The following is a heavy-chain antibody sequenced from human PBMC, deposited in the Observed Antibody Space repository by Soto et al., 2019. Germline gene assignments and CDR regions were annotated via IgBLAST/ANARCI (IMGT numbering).Heavy chain of an antibody. D-gene: IGHD6-13*01. CDR2: IDPSDSYT. CDR3: ARLAAAEHYYYGMDV. J-gene: IGHJ6*02. CDR1: GYSFTSYW. Sequence: GESLKISCKGSGYSFTSYWIIWVRQMPGKGLEWMGRIDPSDSYTNYSPSFQGHVTISADKSISTAYLQWSSLKASDTAMYYCARLAAAEHYYYGMDVWGQGTTVTVSS. V-gene: IGHV5-10-1*01.